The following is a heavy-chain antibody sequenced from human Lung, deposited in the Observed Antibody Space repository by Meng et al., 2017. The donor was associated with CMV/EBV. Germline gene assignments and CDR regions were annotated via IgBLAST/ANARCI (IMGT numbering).Heavy chain of an antibody. J-gene: IGHJ6*01. CDR1: GFTFDDYA. CDR2: ISWNSGSI. CDR3: AKDIVFGGNSLYGMDG. Sequence: SLRLSXAASGFTFDDYAMHLVRQAPGQGLEWVSGISWNSGSIGYADSVKGRFNISRDSAKNSLYLQMNSLRAEDTALYYGAKDIVFGGNSLYGMDGWGQGTTVTVS. D-gene: IGHD4-23*01. V-gene: IGHV3-9*01.